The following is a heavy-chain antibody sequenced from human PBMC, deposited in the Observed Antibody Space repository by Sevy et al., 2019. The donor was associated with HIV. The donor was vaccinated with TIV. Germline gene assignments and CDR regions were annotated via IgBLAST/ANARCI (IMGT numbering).Heavy chain of an antibody. D-gene: IGHD5-12*01. CDR2: IYYTGST. CDR3: ARAPPVRSGDDSLNWFDP. Sequence: PSETLSLTCTVSGGSISAYYWSWIRQPPGKPLEYIGYIYYTGSTNYNPSLKSRVTISVDTSKNQFSLKLNSVTAADTAVYFCARAPPVRSGDDSLNWFDPWGQGTLVTVSS. V-gene: IGHV4-59*01. CDR1: GGSISAYY. J-gene: IGHJ5*02.